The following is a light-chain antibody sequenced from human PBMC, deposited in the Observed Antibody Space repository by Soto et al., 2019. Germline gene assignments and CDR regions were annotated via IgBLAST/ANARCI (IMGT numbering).Light chain of an antibody. J-gene: IGKJ2*01. Sequence: EIVMTQSPTTLSVSPGEGATLSCRASQSLSSNLAWYQQKPGQSPRLLIYGASTRASGIPARFSGSGSGTEFTLTISSLESEDFAVYYCQQYNYWPVYTFGQGTKLEIK. CDR1: QSLSSN. V-gene: IGKV3-15*01. CDR2: GAS. CDR3: QQYNYWPVYT.